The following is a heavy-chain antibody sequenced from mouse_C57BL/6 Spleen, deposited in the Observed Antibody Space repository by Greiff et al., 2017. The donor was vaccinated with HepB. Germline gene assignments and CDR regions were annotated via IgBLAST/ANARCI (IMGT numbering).Heavy chain of an antibody. D-gene: IGHD2-1*01. V-gene: IGHV5-17*01. CDR2: ISSGSSTI. Sequence: EVKLVESGGGLVKPGGSLKLSCAASGFTFSDYGMHWVRQAPEKGLEWVAYISSGSSTIYYADTVKGRFTISRDNAKNTLFLQMTSLRSEDTAMYYCASYGNTDYYAMDYWGQGTSVTVSS. J-gene: IGHJ4*01. CDR1: GFTFSDYG. CDR3: ASYGNTDYYAMDY.